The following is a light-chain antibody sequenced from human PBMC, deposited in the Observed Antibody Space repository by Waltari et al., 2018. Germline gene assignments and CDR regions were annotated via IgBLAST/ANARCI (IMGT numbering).Light chain of an antibody. CDR3: QQYNNWPPLT. CDR2: GAS. Sequence: EIVMTQSPATLSVSPGERATLSCRASQSVSSNLAGYQQKPGQAPRLLIYGASTRATGSPARFSGSGSGTEFTLTISSLQSEDFAVYHCQQYNNWPPLTFGGGTKVEIK. V-gene: IGKV3-15*01. CDR1: QSVSSN. J-gene: IGKJ4*01.